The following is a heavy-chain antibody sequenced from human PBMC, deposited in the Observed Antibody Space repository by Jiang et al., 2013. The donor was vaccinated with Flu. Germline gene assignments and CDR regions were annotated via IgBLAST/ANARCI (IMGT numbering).Heavy chain of an antibody. V-gene: IGHV3-48*03. D-gene: IGHD1-26*01. CDR1: GFTSSSYE. CDR3: VTDRQDGWEVYFSPSNSAFDC. J-gene: IGHJ4*02. Sequence: QLVESGGGLVQPGGSLRLSCAASGFTSSSYEMSWVRQTPGKGLEWVAYISPSGDIIHYADSVRGRFTISRDNAKNSLYLQMNSLRAEDTAVYYCVTDRQDGWEVYFSPSNSAFDCWGQGTLVTVSS. CDR2: ISPSGDII.